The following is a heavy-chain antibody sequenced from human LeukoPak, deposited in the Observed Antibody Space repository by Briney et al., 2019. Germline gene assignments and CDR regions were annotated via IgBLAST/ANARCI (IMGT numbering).Heavy chain of an antibody. D-gene: IGHD6-13*01. Sequence: SETLSLTCAVYGGSFSGYYWSWIRQPPGKGLEWIGEINHSGSTNYNPSLKSRVTISVDTSKNQFSLKLSSVTAADTAVYYCARADRVAAGTLGPWGQGTLVTVSS. CDR1: GGSFSGYY. CDR2: INHSGST. J-gene: IGHJ5*02. CDR3: ARADRVAAGTLGP. V-gene: IGHV4-34*01.